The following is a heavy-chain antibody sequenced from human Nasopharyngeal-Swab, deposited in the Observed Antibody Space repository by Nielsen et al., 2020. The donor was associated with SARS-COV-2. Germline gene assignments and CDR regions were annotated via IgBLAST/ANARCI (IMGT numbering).Heavy chain of an antibody. Sequence: SVKVSCKASGGTFSSYAISWVRQAPGQGLEWMGGIIPIFGTANYAQKFQGRVTITADESTSTAYMELSSLGSEDTAVYYCARGGWKRYYYYYYMDVWGKGTTVTVSS. CDR1: GGTFSSYA. CDR2: IIPIFGTA. CDR3: ARGGWKRYYYYYYMDV. D-gene: IGHD6-19*01. J-gene: IGHJ6*03. V-gene: IGHV1-69*13.